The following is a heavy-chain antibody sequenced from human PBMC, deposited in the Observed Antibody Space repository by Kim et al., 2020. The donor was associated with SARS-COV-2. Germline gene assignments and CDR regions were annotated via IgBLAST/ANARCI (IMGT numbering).Heavy chain of an antibody. Sequence: ASVKVSCKASGYTFTSYGISWVRQAPGQGLEWMGWISAYNGNTNYAQKLQGRVTMTTDTSTSTAYMELRSLRSDDTAVYYCARRATNLVFKGTVTRWDYYGMDVWGQGTTVTVSS. D-gene: IGHD4-17*01. CDR1: GYTFTSYG. J-gene: IGHJ6*02. CDR3: ARRATNLVFKGTVTRWDYYGMDV. CDR2: ISAYNGNT. V-gene: IGHV1-18*04.